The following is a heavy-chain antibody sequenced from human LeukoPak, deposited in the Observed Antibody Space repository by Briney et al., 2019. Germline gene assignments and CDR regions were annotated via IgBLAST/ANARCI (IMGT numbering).Heavy chain of an antibody. Sequence: ASVKVSCKASGYTFTGYYMHWVRQATGQGLEWMGWMNPNSGNTGYAQKFQGRVTMTRNTSISTAYMELSSLRSEDTAVYYCAKDWASEQQLVVAGAFDIWGQGTMVTASS. CDR3: AKDWASEQQLVVAGAFDI. V-gene: IGHV1-8*02. J-gene: IGHJ3*02. CDR1: GYTFTGYY. D-gene: IGHD6-13*01. CDR2: MNPNSGNT.